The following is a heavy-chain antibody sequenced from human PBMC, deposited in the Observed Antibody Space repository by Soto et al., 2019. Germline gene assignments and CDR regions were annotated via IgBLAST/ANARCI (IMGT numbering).Heavy chain of an antibody. D-gene: IGHD2-8*01. Sequence: PGGSLRLSCAASGFSFSTYTMSWVRRAPGKGLEWVSSISGSGGSPSYADSVQGRFLISRDNPKQTLYLQMNSLRAEDTAVYYCAKARCSTTNCYVPDYWGQGILVTVSS. CDR3: AKARCSTTNCYVPDY. CDR1: GFSFSTYT. J-gene: IGHJ4*02. V-gene: IGHV3-23*01. CDR2: ISGSGGSP.